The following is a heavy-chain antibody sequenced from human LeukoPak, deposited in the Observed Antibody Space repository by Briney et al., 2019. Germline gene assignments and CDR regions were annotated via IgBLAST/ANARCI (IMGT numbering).Heavy chain of an antibody. CDR1: GFTFSSYE. V-gene: IGHV3-48*03. J-gene: IGHJ4*02. CDR3: ASSTPLTSFDY. D-gene: IGHD3-10*01. CDR2: ISSSGSTI. Sequence: PGGSLRLSCAASGFTFSSYEMNWIRQAPGKGLEWVSYISSSGSTIYYADSVKGRFTISRDSAKNSLYLQMNSLRAEGTAVYYCASSTPLTSFDYWGQGTLVSVSS.